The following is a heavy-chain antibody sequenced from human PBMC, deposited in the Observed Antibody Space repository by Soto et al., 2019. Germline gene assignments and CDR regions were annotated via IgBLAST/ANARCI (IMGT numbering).Heavy chain of an antibody. CDR1: GFTFSSYA. J-gene: IGHJ4*02. CDR3: AKEYSYGGGGPVYFDY. D-gene: IGHD5-18*01. V-gene: IGHV3-23*01. Sequence: GGSLRLSCAASGFTFSSYAMSWVRQARGKGLEWVSAISGSGGSTYYADSVKGRFTISRDNSKNTLYLQMNSLRAEDTAVYYCAKEYSYGGGGPVYFDYWGQGTLVTVSS. CDR2: ISGSGGST.